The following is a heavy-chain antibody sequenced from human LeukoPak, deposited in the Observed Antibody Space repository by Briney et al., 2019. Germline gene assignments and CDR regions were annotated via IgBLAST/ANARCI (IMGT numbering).Heavy chain of an antibody. D-gene: IGHD1-7*01. V-gene: IGHV3-23*01. CDR3: LTVRKYLRVGWNSNFAY. J-gene: IGHJ4*02. Sequence: PGGSLRPSCAASGFTFDDYAMHWVRHAPRKGLEWVSGISGRGGSTYYADSVKGRFTISRDNSKNTLYLQMNSLRAEDTAVYYCLTVRKYLRVGWNSNFAYWGQGTLVSVSS. CDR1: GFTFDDYA. CDR2: ISGRGGST.